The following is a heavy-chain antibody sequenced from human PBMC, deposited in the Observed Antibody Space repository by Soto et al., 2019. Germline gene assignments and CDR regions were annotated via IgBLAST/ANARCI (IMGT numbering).Heavy chain of an antibody. CDR1: GFTFDNAC. V-gene: IGHV3-15*01. CDR2: IKSKTDGGTT. Sequence: EVQLVESGGGLVKPGGSLRLSCAASGFTFDNACMTWVRQAPGKGLEWVGRIKSKTDGGTTDYASPVKGRFTISRDDSKNTLYLQMNSLKTEDTAMYYCTTDLPWSYGALGYWGQGTLVTVSS. D-gene: IGHD1-26*01. CDR3: TTDLPWSYGALGY. J-gene: IGHJ4*02.